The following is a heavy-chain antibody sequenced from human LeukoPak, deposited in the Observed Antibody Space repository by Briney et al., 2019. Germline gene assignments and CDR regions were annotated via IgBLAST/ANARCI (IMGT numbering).Heavy chain of an antibody. Sequence: PGGSLRLSCAASGFTFSSYAMSWVRQAPGEGLEWVSAISGSGGSTYYADSVKGRFTISRDNSKNTLYLQMNSLRAEDTAVYYCAKDPGGFGEFRFDYWGQGTLVTVSS. CDR2: ISGSGGST. J-gene: IGHJ4*02. CDR3: AKDPGGFGEFRFDY. D-gene: IGHD3-10*01. V-gene: IGHV3-23*01. CDR1: GFTFSSYA.